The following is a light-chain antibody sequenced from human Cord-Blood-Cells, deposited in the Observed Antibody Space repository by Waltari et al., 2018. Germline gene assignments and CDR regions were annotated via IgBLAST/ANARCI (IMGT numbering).Light chain of an antibody. CDR3: QQYNSYLT. J-gene: IGKJ1*01. CDR2: KSS. Sequence: DIQMTQSPFTLSASVGDRVTITCRTSQSISSWFTWYQQKPGKAPKLLIYKSSSLESVVPSRFSSSGSVTEFTLTISSLQPDDFATYYCQQYNSYLTFGQGTKVEIK. CDR1: QSISSW. V-gene: IGKV1-5*03.